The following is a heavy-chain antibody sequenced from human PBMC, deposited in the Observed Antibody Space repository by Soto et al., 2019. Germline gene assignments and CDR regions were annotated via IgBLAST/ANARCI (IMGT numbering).Heavy chain of an antibody. V-gene: IGHV2-70*01. D-gene: IGHD5-18*01. CDR3: DSPKRDRYSHGKGGNWFDP. Sequence: SGPTLVNPTQTLTLTCTFSGFSLSTSGMCVSWIRQPPGKALEWLALIDWDDDKYYSTSLKTRLKISKDTSKNQVVLTMTNMDPVDKDKYYCDSPKRDRYSHGKGGNWFDPWGQGTLVTVPS. CDR1: GFSLSTSGMC. CDR2: IDWDDDK. J-gene: IGHJ5*02.